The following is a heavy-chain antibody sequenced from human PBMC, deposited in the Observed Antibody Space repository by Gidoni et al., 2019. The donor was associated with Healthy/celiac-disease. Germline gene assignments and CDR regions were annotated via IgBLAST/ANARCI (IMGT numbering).Heavy chain of an antibody. D-gene: IGHD3-10*01. CDR2: IGSSGSYI. J-gene: IGHJ4*02. Sequence: EVQLVESGGGLVKPGGSLRLSCAASRFIFSSYSMNWVRQAPGKGLEWVSSIGSSGSYIYYADSVKGRFTISRDNAKNSLYLQMNSLRVEDTAMYYCARALLWFGESLPTLDSWGQGTLVTVSS. CDR3: ARALLWFGESLPTLDS. V-gene: IGHV3-21*01. CDR1: RFIFSSYS.